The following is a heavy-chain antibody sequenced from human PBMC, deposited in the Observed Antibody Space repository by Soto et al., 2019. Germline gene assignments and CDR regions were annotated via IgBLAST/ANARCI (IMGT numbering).Heavy chain of an antibody. CDR1: GYTFTSYG. Sequence: ASVKVSCKASGYTFTSYGTSWVRQAPGQGLEWTGWISAYNGNTNYAQKLQGRVTMTTDTSTSTAYMELRSLRSDDTAVYYCARADMYSSSFHYDYWGQGTLVTVSS. CDR3: ARADMYSSSFHYDY. J-gene: IGHJ4*02. CDR2: ISAYNGNT. D-gene: IGHD6-13*01. V-gene: IGHV1-18*01.